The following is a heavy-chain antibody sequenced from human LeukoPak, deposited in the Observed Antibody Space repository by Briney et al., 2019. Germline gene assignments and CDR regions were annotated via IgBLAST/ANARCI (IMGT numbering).Heavy chain of an antibody. CDR2: ISAYNGNA. CDR1: GYTFTSYG. Sequence: ASVKVSCKASGYTFTSYGISWVRQAPGQGLKWIGWISAYNGNANYAQKLQGRVTMTTDTSTSTAYMELRSLRSDDTAVYYCARVYGENGEYFDLWGRGTLVSVSS. D-gene: IGHD4-17*01. CDR3: ARVYGENGEYFDL. J-gene: IGHJ2*01. V-gene: IGHV1-18*01.